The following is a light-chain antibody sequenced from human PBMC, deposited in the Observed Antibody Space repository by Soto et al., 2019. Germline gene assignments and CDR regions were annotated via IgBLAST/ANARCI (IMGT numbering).Light chain of an antibody. CDR1: SSDVGGYNY. CDR3: SSFTSSNTYV. V-gene: IGLV2-14*01. CDR2: DVS. Sequence: QAVVTQPASVSGSPGQSIAISCTGTSSDVGGYNYVSWYQQYPGKAPKLMIYDVSNRPSGVSNRFSGSKSGNTASLTISGLQAEDEADYYCSSFTSSNTYVFGTGTKLTVL. J-gene: IGLJ1*01.